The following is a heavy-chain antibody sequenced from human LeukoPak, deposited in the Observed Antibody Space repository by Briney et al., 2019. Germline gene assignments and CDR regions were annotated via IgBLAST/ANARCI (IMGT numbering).Heavy chain of an antibody. CDR1: GFIFNSFD. V-gene: IGHV3-13*01. J-gene: IGHJ4*02. D-gene: IGHD6-13*01. CDR3: SWQQLRRGRDY. Sequence: PGGSLRLSCAASGFIFNSFDMHWVRQDTGKRPEWVSSIGVGGDTYYPDSVKGRFTISRDNAKNSLYLQMNSLRAEDTAVYYCSWQQLRRGRDYWGQGTLVTVSS. CDR2: IGVGGDT.